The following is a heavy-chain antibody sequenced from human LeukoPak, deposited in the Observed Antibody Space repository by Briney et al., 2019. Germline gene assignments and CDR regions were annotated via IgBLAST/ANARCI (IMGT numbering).Heavy chain of an antibody. V-gene: IGHV3-30*18. CDR2: IAYDGSLK. CDR1: GFTFSNFG. Sequence: PGRSLRLSCAASGFTFSNFGMHWVRQAPGKGREWVAVIAYDGSLKYYADSVKGRFTISRDNSKNALFLQMNSLGTDDTALYYCAKEGTVRVSTWYDNWGQGTLVTVSS. CDR3: AKEGTVRVSTWYDN. J-gene: IGHJ4*02. D-gene: IGHD6-13*01.